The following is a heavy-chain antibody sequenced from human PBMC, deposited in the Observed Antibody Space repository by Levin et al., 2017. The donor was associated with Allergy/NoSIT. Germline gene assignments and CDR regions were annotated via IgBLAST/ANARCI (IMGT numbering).Heavy chain of an antibody. CDR3: AAYTGCSGGNCYFGNWFDP. J-gene: IGHJ5*02. Sequence: PGASVKVSCKASGFTFTSSAVQWVRQARGQRLEWIGWIVVGSDNTNYAQKFQERVTITRDMSTSTAYMELSSLRSEDTAVYYCAAYTGCSGGNCYFGNWFDPWGQGTLVTVSS. CDR1: GFTFTSSA. CDR2: IVVGSDNT. D-gene: IGHD2-15*01. V-gene: IGHV1-58*01.